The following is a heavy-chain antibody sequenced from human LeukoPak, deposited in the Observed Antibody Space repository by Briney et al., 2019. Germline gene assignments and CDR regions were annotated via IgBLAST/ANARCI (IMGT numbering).Heavy chain of an antibody. CDR3: ARDSYYDFWSGPLASWNYYYYMDV. V-gene: IGHV3-21*01. D-gene: IGHD3-3*01. CDR1: GFTFSSYS. CDR2: ISSSSYI. Sequence: GGSLRLSCAASGFTFSSYSMNWVRQAPGKGLEWVSSISSSSYIYYADSVKGRFTISRDNAKNSLYLQMNSLRAEDTAVYYCARDSYYDFWSGPLASWNYYYYMDVWGKGTTVTVSS. J-gene: IGHJ6*03.